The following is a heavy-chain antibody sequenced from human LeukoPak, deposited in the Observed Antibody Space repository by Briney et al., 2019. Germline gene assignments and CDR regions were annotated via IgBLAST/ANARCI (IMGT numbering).Heavy chain of an antibody. V-gene: IGHV4-34*01. CDR1: GGSFSGYY. Sequence: TSETLSLTCAVYGGSFSGYYWSWIRQPPGKGLEWIGEINRSGSTNYNPSLKSRVTISVDTSKDQFSLKLSSVTAADTAVYYCARGRRDGYNYENYFDYWGQGTLVTVSS. J-gene: IGHJ4*02. D-gene: IGHD5-24*01. CDR3: ARGRRDGYNYENYFDY. CDR2: INRSGST.